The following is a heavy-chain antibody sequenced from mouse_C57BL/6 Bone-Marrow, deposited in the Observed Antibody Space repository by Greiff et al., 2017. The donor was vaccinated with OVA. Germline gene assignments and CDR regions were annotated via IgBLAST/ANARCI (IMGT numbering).Heavy chain of an antibody. V-gene: IGHV1-63*01. CDR3: ARWGGYYGFDY. CDR1: GYTFTNYW. D-gene: IGHD2-3*01. J-gene: IGHJ2*01. CDR2: IYPGGGYT. Sequence: QQSGAELVRPGTSVKMSCKASGYTFTNYWIGWAKQRPGHGLEWIGDIYPGGGYTNYNEKFKGKATLTADKSSSTAYMQFSSLTSEDSAIYYCARWGGYYGFDYWGQGTTLTVSS.